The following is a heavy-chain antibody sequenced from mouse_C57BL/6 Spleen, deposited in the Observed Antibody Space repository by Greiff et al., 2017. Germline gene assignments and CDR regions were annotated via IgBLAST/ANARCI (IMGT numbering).Heavy chain of an antibody. CDR1: GYTFTDYY. CDR3: ARRGYYDSLYYAKDY. Sequence: VQLQQSGPELVKPGASVKISCKASGYTFTDYYMNWVKQSHGKSLEWIGDINPNNGGTSYNQKFKGKATLTVDKSSSTAYMELRSLTSEDSAVYYCARRGYYDSLYYAKDYWGQGTSVTVSS. CDR2: INPNNGGT. D-gene: IGHD2-4*01. J-gene: IGHJ4*01. V-gene: IGHV1-26*01.